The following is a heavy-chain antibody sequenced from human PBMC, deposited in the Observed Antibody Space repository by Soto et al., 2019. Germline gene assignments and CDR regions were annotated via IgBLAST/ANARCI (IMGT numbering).Heavy chain of an antibody. D-gene: IGHD5-18*01. CDR1: GGSITHNNW. CDR3: ERGSGSWWVQPHCFDY. CDR2: VFDSGRT. Sequence: SETLSLTCAVSGGSITHNNWWSWVRQPPGKGLEWIGEVFDSGRTNYNPSLKSRVTISIDKSKNQFSLKLTSVTAADTAVYYCERGSGSWWVQPHCFDYWGQGALVT. V-gene: IGHV4-4*02. J-gene: IGHJ4*02.